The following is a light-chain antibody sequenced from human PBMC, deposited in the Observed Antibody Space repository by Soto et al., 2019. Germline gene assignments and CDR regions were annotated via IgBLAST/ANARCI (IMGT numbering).Light chain of an antibody. Sequence: QSALTQPASVSGSPGQSITISCSGTSSDVGGYNYVSWNQQSPGKAPKLMIYEVSNRSSGVSHRLSGSKSGTPPPLTISGLQAEDEADYYCSSYTSSTLYVFGTGTKVTVL. V-gene: IGLV2-14*01. CDR3: SSYTSSTLYV. CDR1: SSDVGGYNY. CDR2: EVS. J-gene: IGLJ1*01.